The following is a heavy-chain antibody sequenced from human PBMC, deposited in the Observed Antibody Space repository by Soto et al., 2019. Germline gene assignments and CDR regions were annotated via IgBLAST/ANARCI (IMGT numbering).Heavy chain of an antibody. CDR2: TYHSGNA. CDR3: ARVNVTLDL. CDR1: GDTISTGGYT. Sequence: SETLSLTCDVSGDTISTGGYTWAWIRQPPGKALEWIGHTYHSGNAYYSPSLTTRATISRDTSKNRVSLELTSVTAADTAVYFCARVNVTLDLWGQGTLVTVSS. D-gene: IGHD2-21*02. V-gene: IGHV4-30-2*03. J-gene: IGHJ4*02.